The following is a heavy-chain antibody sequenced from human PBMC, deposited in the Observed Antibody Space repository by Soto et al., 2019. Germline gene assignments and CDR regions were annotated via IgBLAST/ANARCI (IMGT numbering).Heavy chain of an antibody. CDR1: GFTFGHYS. D-gene: IGHD2-15*01. V-gene: IGHV3-48*02. CDR3: AREGWPLLQSGTDV. J-gene: IGHJ6*02. CDR2: ISSDNRTI. Sequence: EVQLVESGGGLIQRGGSLRLSCSASGFTFGHYSMNWVRQAPGKGPEWVSYISSDNRTINYADSVKGRFIITRDNAKKSLYLQMHSLRDEDAAVYYCAREGWPLLQSGTDVWGQGTTVTVSS.